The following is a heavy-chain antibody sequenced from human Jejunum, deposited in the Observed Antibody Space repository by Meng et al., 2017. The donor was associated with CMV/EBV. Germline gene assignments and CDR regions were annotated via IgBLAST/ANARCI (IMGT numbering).Heavy chain of an antibody. CDR2: ITAGGGT. J-gene: IGHJ4*02. D-gene: IGHD6-19*01. CDR3: AKDMRRVAGIEY. V-gene: IGHV3-23*01. CDR1: GFTFQMYA. Sequence: CVASGFTFQMYAMGWVGQAPGRGLGWVSGITAGGGTYYAESVRGRFTISRDNDKYTLYLQMNNLTADDTAVYYCAKDMRRVAGIEYWGQGTLVTVSS.